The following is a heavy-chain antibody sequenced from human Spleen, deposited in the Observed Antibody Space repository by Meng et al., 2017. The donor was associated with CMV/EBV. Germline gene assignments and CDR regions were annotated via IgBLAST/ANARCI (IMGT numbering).Heavy chain of an antibody. V-gene: IGHV3-15*01. Sequence: KAWMSWVRQAPGKGLEWVGRMKSKTDGGTTDYAAPVKGRFTISRDDSENTLYLRMSSLKTEETGLYYCTTDLDRTGNYHTDYRLFHYWGQGTLVTVSS. D-gene: IGHD1-7*01. J-gene: IGHJ4*02. CDR2: MKSKTDGGTT. CDR3: TTDLDRTGNYHTDYRLFHY. CDR1: KAW.